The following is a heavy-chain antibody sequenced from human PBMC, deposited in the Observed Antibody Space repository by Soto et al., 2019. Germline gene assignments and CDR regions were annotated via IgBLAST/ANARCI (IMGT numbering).Heavy chain of an antibody. Sequence: ASVKVSCKASGYTFTGYYMHWVRQAPGQGLEWMGWINPNSGGTNYAQKFQGWVTMTRDTSISTAYMELSRLRSDDTAVYYCARSDLRYFAWSPYIGHYYYGMDVWGQGTTVTVSS. J-gene: IGHJ6*02. D-gene: IGHD3-9*01. CDR2: INPNSGGT. CDR1: GYTFTGYY. V-gene: IGHV1-2*04. CDR3: ARSDLRYFAWSPYIGHYYYGMDV.